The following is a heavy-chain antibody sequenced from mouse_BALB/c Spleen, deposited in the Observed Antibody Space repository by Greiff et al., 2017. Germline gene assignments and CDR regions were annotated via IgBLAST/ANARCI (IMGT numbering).Heavy chain of an antibody. CDR3: ARSRYYGSSYYFDY. V-gene: IGHV5-17*02. Sequence: EVMLVESGGGLVQPGGSRKLSCAASGFTFSSFGMHWVRQAPEKGLEWVAYISSGSSTIYYADTVKGRFTISRDHPKNTLFLQMTSLRSEDTAMYYCARSRYYGSSYYFDYWGQGTTLTVSS. J-gene: IGHJ2*01. CDR2: ISSGSSTI. D-gene: IGHD1-1*01. CDR1: GFTFSSFG.